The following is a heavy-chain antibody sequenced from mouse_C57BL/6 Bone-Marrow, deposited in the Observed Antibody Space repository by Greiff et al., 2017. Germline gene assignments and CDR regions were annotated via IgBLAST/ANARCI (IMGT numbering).Heavy chain of an antibody. D-gene: IGHD2-4*01. CDR2: IDPENGDT. J-gene: IGHJ3*01. Sequence: EVQLQQSGAELVRPGASVKLSCTASGFNIKDDYMHWVKQRPEQGLEWIGWIDPENGDTEYASKFQGTATITADTSSNTAYLQLSSLTSEDTAVYYCTAYDYSWFAYWGQGTLVTVSA. CDR1: GFNIKDDY. CDR3: TAYDYSWFAY. V-gene: IGHV14-4*01.